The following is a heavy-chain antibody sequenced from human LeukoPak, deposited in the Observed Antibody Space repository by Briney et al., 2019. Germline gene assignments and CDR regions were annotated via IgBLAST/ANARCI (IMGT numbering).Heavy chain of an antibody. J-gene: IGHJ4*02. CDR2: INPNSGGT. CDR3: ARVGSYDSSGYSDY. V-gene: IGHV1-2*02. D-gene: IGHD3-22*01. Sequence: ASVKVSCKASGYTFTGYYMHWVRQAPGQGLEWMGWINPNSGGTNYAQKFQGRVTMTRDTSISTAYMELSRLRSDDTAVYYCARVGSYDSSGYSDYWGQGTLVTVSS. CDR1: GYTFTGYY.